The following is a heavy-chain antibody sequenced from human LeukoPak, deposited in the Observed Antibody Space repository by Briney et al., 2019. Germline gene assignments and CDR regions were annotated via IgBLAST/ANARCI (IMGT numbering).Heavy chain of an antibody. CDR1: GGSISSRDYF. V-gene: IGHV4-30-4*08. Sequence: SQTLSLTCTVSGGSISSRDYFWTWIRQPPGKGLEWIGYIHYSGGTTYNPSLRSRRTISVDTSKNQFSLKVTSVTAADTAVYYCARELGGYSTFEYWGQGILVTVSS. J-gene: IGHJ4*02. CDR3: ARELGGYSTFEY. D-gene: IGHD2-15*01. CDR2: IHYSGGT.